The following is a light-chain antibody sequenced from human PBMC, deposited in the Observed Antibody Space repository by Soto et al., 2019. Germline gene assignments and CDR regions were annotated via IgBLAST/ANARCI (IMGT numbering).Light chain of an antibody. J-gene: IGKJ1*01. Sequence: EIVLTQSPGTLSLAPGERTTLSCRASQSVRSDYLAWYQQKPGQAPRLHIYGESTRATGIPDRLTGSGSGTDFNLTISSLEPEDFAVYYCQKYGSSPRTCGQGTKVDIK. CDR2: GES. CDR1: QSVRSDY. CDR3: QKYGSSPRT. V-gene: IGKV3-20*01.